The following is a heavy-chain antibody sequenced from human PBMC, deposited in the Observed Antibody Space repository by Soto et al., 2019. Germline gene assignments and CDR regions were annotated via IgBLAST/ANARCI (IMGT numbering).Heavy chain of an antibody. J-gene: IGHJ6*02. CDR2: ISSSSSYI. Sequence: GGSLRLSCAASGFTFSSYSMNWVRQAPGKGLEWVSSISSSSSYIYYADSVKGRFTISRDNAKNSLYLQMNSLRAEDTAVYYCAREEVAGYHYYGMDVWGQGTTVTVSS. CDR3: AREEVAGYHYYGMDV. D-gene: IGHD6-19*01. CDR1: GFTFSSYS. V-gene: IGHV3-21*01.